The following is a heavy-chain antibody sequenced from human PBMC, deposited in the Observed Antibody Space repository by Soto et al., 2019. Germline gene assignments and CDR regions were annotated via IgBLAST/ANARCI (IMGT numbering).Heavy chain of an antibody. CDR3: ARLLIRFLEWLSPLGGMDV. V-gene: IGHV3-30-3*01. D-gene: IGHD3-3*01. Sequence: GSLRLSCAASGFTFSSYAMHWVRQAPGKGLEWVAVISYDGSNKYYADSVKGRFTISRDNSKNTLYLQMNSLRAEDTAVYYCARLLIRFLEWLSPLGGMDVWGQGTTVTVSS. J-gene: IGHJ6*02. CDR2: ISYDGSNK. CDR1: GFTFSSYA.